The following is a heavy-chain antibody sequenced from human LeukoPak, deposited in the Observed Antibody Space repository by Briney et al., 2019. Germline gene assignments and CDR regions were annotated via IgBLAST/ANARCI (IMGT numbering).Heavy chain of an antibody. D-gene: IGHD3-10*01. V-gene: IGHV4-34*01. J-gene: IGHJ2*01. CDR1: GGSFSGYY. Sequence: PSETLSLTCAVYGGSFSGYYWGRIRQPPGKGLEWIGDSNRSGSTNYNPSLKIRVTISVDTSKNQFSLKLSSVTAADTAVYYCARGPPVYYYGSGSPRYFDLWGRGTLVTVSS. CDR2: SNRSGST. CDR3: ARGPPVYYYGSGSPRYFDL.